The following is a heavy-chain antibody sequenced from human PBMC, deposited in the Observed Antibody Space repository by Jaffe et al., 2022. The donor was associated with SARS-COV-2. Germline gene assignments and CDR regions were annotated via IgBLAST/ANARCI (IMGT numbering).Heavy chain of an antibody. CDR1: GHTLIEKS. CDR2: FDPEDGET. Sequence: QVQLVQSGAEVKKPGASVKVSCKLAGHTLIEKSIHWVRQAPGKGLEWMGGFDPEDGETVYAQKFQGRVTMTEDTSANIAYMELRSLRSEDTATYYCAIARGVPYYYDSGPYLDPWGQGTLVTVSS. CDR3: AIARGVPYYYDSGPYLDP. V-gene: IGHV1-24*01. D-gene: IGHD3-22*01. J-gene: IGHJ5*02.